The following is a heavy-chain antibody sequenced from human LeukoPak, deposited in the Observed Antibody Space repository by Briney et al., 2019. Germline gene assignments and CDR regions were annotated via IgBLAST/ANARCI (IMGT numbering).Heavy chain of an antibody. J-gene: IGHJ5*02. D-gene: IGHD2-2*02. CDR3: ARDHLGGFCDSTSCHTNFYP. CDR2: FYTGGTA. Sequence: PGGSLRLSCAASGFTASSSYMSWVRQAPGKGLEWVSVFYTGGTAYYADSVKGRFTISRDNSKNTLYLQMNSLRAEDTAVYFCARDHLGGFCDSTSCHTNFYPWGQGTLVTVSS. CDR1: GFTASSSY. V-gene: IGHV3-53*01.